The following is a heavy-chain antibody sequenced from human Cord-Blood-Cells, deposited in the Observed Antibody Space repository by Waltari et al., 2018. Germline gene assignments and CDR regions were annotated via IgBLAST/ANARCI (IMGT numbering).Heavy chain of an antibody. D-gene: IGHD5-12*01. J-gene: IGHJ4*02. CDR2: ISHSGIT. Sequence: QVQLQQWGAGLLKPSETLSLTCDVYGGSFSGYYWGWIGQPPGKGLGWIGEISHSGITTSHPPLKRRVTISVGTAKNQFSLKLSSVTAADTAVYYCAEGGVATFDYWGQGTLVTVSS. CDR3: AEGGVATFDY. CDR1: GGSFSGYY. V-gene: IGHV4-34*01.